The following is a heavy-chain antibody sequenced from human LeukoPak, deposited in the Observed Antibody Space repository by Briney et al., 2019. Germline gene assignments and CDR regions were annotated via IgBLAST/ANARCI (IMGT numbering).Heavy chain of an antibody. D-gene: IGHD3-10*01. V-gene: IGHV3-21*01. J-gene: IGHJ4*02. CDR3: ARQGGSGDYYKLPVDY. Sequence: PGGSLRLACAASGFTFSSYSMNWVRQAPGKGLEWVSSISSSSSYIYYADSVKGRFTISRDNAKNSLYLQMNSLRAEDTAVYYCARQGGSGDYYKLPVDYWGQGTLVTVSS. CDR2: ISSSSSYI. CDR1: GFTFSSYS.